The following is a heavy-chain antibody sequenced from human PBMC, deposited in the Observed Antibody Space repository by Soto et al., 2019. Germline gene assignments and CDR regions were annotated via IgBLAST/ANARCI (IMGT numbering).Heavy chain of an antibody. D-gene: IGHD1-20*01. Sequence: QVQLVQSGAEVKKPGASVKVSCKSSGYTFTNYAIYWVRQAPGQRPEWMGWITAGKGDTEYSQKFQDRVAFSGDTPATTAYMVLTRLRSDDTAVYYWARGGVGVTGYGMDVWGQDTTVIVS. J-gene: IGHJ6*02. CDR2: ITAGKGDT. CDR3: ARGGVGVTGYGMDV. V-gene: IGHV1-3*01. CDR1: GYTFTNYA.